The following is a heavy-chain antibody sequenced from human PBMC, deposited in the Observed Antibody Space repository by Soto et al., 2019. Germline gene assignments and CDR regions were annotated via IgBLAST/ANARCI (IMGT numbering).Heavy chain of an antibody. CDR3: ARDVYDILTGYYGPRWSDP. Sequence: ASVKVSCKASGGTFSSYAISWVRQAPGQGLEWMGGIIPIFGTANYAQKFQGRVTITADESTSTAYMELSSLRSEDTAVYYCARDVYDILTGYYGPRWSDPWGQGTLVTVSS. V-gene: IGHV1-69*13. CDR1: GGTFSSYA. CDR2: IIPIFGTA. D-gene: IGHD3-9*01. J-gene: IGHJ5*02.